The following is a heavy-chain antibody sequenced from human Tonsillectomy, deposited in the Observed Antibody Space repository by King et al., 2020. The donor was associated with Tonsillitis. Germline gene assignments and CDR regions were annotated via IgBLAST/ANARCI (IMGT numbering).Heavy chain of an antibody. CDR2: TKYDGTEK. CDR1: GFTFSTSW. CDR3: GGGGGGEVWL. J-gene: IGHJ4*02. D-gene: IGHD3-10*01. Sequence: VQLVESGGGLVQPGGSLRLSCAASGFTFSTSWMSWVRQAPGKGLEWVANTKYDGTEKYYVDSVKGRFTISRDNTKNSLYLQMNSLRADDTAVYYCGGGGGGEVWLWGQGTLVTVSS. V-gene: IGHV3-7*04.